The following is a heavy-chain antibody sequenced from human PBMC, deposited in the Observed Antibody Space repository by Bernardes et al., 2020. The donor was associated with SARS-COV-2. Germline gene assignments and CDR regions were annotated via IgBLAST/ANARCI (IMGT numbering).Heavy chain of an antibody. CDR2: ISYDGSNK. D-gene: IGHD6-13*01. Sequence: GGSLRLSCAASGSIFSNYAIHWVRQAPGKGLEWVAVISYDGSNKYYADSVKGRFTVSRDNSKNTLYLQMSSLRVEDTAVYYCARDRAPTDLSSSWYVHYYYDGMDVWGRGTTVTVSS. CDR3: ARDRAPTDLSSSWYVHYYYDGMDV. J-gene: IGHJ6*02. CDR1: GSIFSNYA. V-gene: IGHV3-30*04.